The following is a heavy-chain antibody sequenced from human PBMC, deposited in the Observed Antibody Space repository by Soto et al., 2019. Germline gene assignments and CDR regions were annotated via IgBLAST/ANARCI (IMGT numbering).Heavy chain of an antibody. CDR2: IYYSGST. V-gene: IGHV4-31*03. D-gene: IGHD6-13*01. Sequence: QVQLQESGPGLVKPSQTLSLTCTVSGGSISSGGYYWSWIRQHPGKGLEWIGYIYYSGSTYYNPSLKSRITISVDTSRNQFSLKLSSVTAADTAVYYCAGEAVAGLGRNFANWGQGTLVTVSS. J-gene: IGHJ4*02. CDR1: GGSISSGGYY. CDR3: AGEAVAGLGRNFAN.